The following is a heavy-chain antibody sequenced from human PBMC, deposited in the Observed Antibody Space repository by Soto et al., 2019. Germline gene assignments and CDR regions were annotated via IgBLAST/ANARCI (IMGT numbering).Heavy chain of an antibody. D-gene: IGHD5-12*01. CDR2: ISRDGSST. J-gene: IGHJ4*02. Sequence: GGSLRLSCAGSGLTFSNYWIHWVRQAPGKGLAWVSRISRDGSSTTYADSVKGRSTISRDFAKNTVYLQMNSLRGEDTAVYYCARESSGYSSYFDYWGQGTLVTVSS. CDR1: GLTFSNYW. V-gene: IGHV3-74*01. CDR3: ARESSGYSSYFDY.